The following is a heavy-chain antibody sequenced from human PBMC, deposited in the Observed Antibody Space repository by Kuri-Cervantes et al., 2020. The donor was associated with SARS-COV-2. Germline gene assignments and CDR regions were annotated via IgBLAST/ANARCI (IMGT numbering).Heavy chain of an antibody. CDR1: GFTFSTYE. Sequence: GESLKISCVASGFTFSTYEMNWVRQAPGKGLEWVSYITGSGTTIYYADSVKGRFTISGDNAKNSLYLQMNSLRAEDTAVYYCARGRHSGRYFDWLSSFDSWGQGTLVTVSS. J-gene: IGHJ4*02. V-gene: IGHV3-48*03. D-gene: IGHD3-9*01. CDR2: ITGSGTTI. CDR3: ARGRHSGRYFDWLSSFDS.